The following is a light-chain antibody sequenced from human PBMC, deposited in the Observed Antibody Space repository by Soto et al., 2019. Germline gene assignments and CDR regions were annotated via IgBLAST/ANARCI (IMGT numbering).Light chain of an antibody. CDR2: DAS. Sequence: IVLKQSPCTLSLSTGERATLSCRASQSVNSSYLAWYQQKPGQAPRLLIYDASSRATGIPDRFSGGGSGTDFTLTISRLEPEDFAVYYCQQFSIYPLTFGGGTKVDIK. CDR3: QQFSIYPLT. V-gene: IGKV3-20*01. J-gene: IGKJ4*01. CDR1: QSVNSSY.